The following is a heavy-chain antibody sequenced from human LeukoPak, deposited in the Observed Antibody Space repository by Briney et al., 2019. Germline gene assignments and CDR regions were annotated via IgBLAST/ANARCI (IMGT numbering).Heavy chain of an antibody. Sequence: GASVKVSCKASGYTFTSYDINWVRQAPGQGLEWMGWISTYNDNINYAQKLQGRVTMTTDTSTSTAYMELRSLRSDDTAVYYCARGGPLDIEGDYWGQGTLVTVSS. CDR3: ARGGPLDIEGDY. V-gene: IGHV1-18*01. CDR2: ISTYNDNI. CDR1: GYTFTSYD. J-gene: IGHJ4*02. D-gene: IGHD5-12*01.